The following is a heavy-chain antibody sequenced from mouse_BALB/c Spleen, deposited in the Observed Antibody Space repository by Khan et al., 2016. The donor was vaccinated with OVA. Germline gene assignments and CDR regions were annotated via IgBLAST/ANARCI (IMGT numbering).Heavy chain of an antibody. D-gene: IGHD1-1*01. CDR1: GFTFSTYG. Sequence: EVQRVESGGDLVKPGGSLKLSCAASGFTFSTYGMSWVLQLPAKRLEWVSAISTGGSYTYYPASVQGRFSISRDNAKNPLFLQMSSLNSEDPAIYYCTRLAYYYNSEWFAYWGQGTLVTVSA. V-gene: IGHV5-6*01. J-gene: IGHJ3*01. CDR2: ISTGGSYT. CDR3: TRLAYYYNSEWFAY.